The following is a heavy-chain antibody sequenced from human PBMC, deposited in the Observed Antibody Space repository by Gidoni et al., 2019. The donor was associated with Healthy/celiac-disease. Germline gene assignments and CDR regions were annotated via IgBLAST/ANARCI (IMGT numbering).Heavy chain of an antibody. Sequence: QVQLVASGGGLVKPGVSLRLSCAASGFTFSDYYMSWIRQAPGKGLEWVADISSSGSTIYYADAVKGRCTISRDNAKNSLYLQMNSLRAEDTAVYDCARAIAGEYYYYYYYMDVWGKGTTVTVSS. J-gene: IGHJ6*03. V-gene: IGHV3-11*01. CDR3: ARAIAGEYYYYYYYMDV. CDR2: ISSSGSTI. D-gene: IGHD7-27*01. CDR1: GFTFSDYY.